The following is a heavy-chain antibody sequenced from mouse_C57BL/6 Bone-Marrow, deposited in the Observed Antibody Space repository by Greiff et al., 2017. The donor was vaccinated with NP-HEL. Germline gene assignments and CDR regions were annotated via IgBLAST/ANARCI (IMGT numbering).Heavy chain of an antibody. CDR1: GFTFSDYG. J-gene: IGHJ1*03. Sequence: EVMLVESGEGLVQPGGSLKLSCAASGFTFSDYGMAWVRQAPRKGPEWVAFISNLAYSIYFADTVTGRFTISRENAKNTLYLEMSSLRSEDTAMYYCAREDGNWYFDVWGTGTTVTVSS. V-gene: IGHV5-15*01. D-gene: IGHD2-1*01. CDR3: AREDGNWYFDV. CDR2: ISNLAYSI.